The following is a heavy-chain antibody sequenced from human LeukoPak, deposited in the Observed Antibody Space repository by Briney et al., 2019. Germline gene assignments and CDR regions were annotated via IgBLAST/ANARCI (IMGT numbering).Heavy chain of an antibody. V-gene: IGHV1-69*13. Sequence: SVKVSCKASGGTFSSYAISWVRQAPGQGLEWMGGIIPIFGTANYAQKFQGRVTITADESTSTAYMELSSLRSEDTAVYYCAGHLKNYGSGSYYNSYYYYYGMDVWGKGTTVTVSS. CDR3: AGHLKNYGSGSYYNSYYYYYGMDV. CDR1: GGTFSSYA. CDR2: IIPIFGTA. J-gene: IGHJ6*04. D-gene: IGHD3-10*01.